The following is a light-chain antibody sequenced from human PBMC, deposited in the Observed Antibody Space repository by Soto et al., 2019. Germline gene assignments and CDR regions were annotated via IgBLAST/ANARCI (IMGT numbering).Light chain of an antibody. Sequence: QSALTQPASVSGSPGQSITISCTGTSSDVGGNKYVSWYQHYPGKAPKLVICDVSNRPSGVSNRFSGSKSGNTASLTISGLQAEDEADYYCSAFTGTTYVFGTGTKVTVL. CDR1: SSDVGGNKY. CDR3: SAFTGTTYV. V-gene: IGLV2-14*03. J-gene: IGLJ1*01. CDR2: DVS.